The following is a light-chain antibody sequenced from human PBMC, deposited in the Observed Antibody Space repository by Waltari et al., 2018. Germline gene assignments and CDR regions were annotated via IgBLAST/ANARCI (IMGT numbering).Light chain of an antibody. Sequence: QSALTQPASGSGSPGQSITISCTGTSSDVGSYNLVSWYQQHPGKAPKLMIYEVSKRPSGVSNRFSVSKSGNTASLTISVLQAEDEADYYCCSYAGSSTWVFGGGTKLTVL. CDR3: CSYAGSSTWV. CDR2: EVS. CDR1: SSDVGSYNL. J-gene: IGLJ3*02. V-gene: IGLV2-23*02.